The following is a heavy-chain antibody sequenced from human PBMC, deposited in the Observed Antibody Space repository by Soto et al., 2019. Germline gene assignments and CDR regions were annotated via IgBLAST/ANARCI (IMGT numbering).Heavy chain of an antibody. J-gene: IGHJ6*02. CDR3: ARQAGGSYLGYYYGMDV. CDR2: IYYSGST. CDR1: GGSISSSSYY. D-gene: IGHD1-26*01. V-gene: IGHV4-39*01. Sequence: SETLSLTCTVSGGSISSSSYYWGWIRQPPGNGLEWIGSIYYSGSTYYNPSLKSRVTISVDTSKNQFSLKLSSVTAADTAVYYCARQAGGSYLGYYYGMDVWGQGTTVTVSS.